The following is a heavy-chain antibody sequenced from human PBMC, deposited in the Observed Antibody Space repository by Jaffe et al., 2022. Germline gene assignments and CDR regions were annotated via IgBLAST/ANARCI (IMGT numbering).Heavy chain of an antibody. CDR1: GGTFSSYA. J-gene: IGHJ6*03. D-gene: IGHD2-15*01. V-gene: IGHV1-69*01. CDR3: ARERQGYCSGGSCYFYYYYYYMDV. CDR2: IIPIFGTA. Sequence: QVQLVQSGAEVKKPGSSVKVSCKASGGTFSSYAISWVRQAPGQGLEWMGGIIPIFGTANYAQKFQGRVTITADESTSTAYMELSSLRSEDTAVYYCARERQGYCSGGSCYFYYYYYYMDVWGKGTTVTVSS.